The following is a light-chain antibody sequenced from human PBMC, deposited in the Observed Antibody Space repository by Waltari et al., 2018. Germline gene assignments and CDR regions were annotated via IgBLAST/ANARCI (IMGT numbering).Light chain of an antibody. V-gene: IGKV3-20*01. CDR3: QQYDTSPYT. J-gene: IGKJ2*01. Sequence: EIVLTQSPGTLSLSPGERVTLSCRASQSINKNFLAWYQQKLGQAPRLLIYSTSSRAAGIPDRFVGSVSGTDFTLTITRLEPEDFALYHCQQYDTSPYTFGQGTKLEIK. CDR2: STS. CDR1: QSINKNF.